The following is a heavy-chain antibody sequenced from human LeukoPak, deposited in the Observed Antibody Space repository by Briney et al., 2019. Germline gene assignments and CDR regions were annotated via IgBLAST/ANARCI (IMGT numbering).Heavy chain of an antibody. D-gene: IGHD3-22*01. Sequence: SETLSLTCAVPGYSISSGYYWGWIRQPPGKGLEWIGSIYHSGSTYYNPSLKSRVTISVDTSKNQFSLKLSSVTAADTAVYYCARYYYDSSGYYFWWFDPWGQGTLVTVSS. J-gene: IGHJ5*02. CDR3: ARYYYDSSGYYFWWFDP. CDR1: GYSISSGYY. CDR2: IYHSGST. V-gene: IGHV4-38-2*01.